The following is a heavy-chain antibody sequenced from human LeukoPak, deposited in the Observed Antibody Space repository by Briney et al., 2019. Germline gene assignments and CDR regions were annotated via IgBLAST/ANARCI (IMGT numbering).Heavy chain of an antibody. CDR3: GRDGNFRIAAAGIKNWFAP. Sequence: GASVKVSCKASGYTFTSYAMHWVRQAPGQRLEWMGWINAGNGNTKYSQKFQGRVTITRDTSASTAYMELSSLRSEDTAVYYCGRDGNFRIAAAGIKNWFAPGGQGPLVPVP. CDR2: INAGNGNT. V-gene: IGHV1-3*01. D-gene: IGHD6-25*01. CDR1: GYTFTSYA. J-gene: IGHJ5*02.